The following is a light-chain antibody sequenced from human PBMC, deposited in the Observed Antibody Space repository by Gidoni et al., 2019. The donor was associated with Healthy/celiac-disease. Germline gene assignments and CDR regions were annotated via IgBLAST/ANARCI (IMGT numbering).Light chain of an antibody. CDR3: NSRDSSGNHVV. J-gene: IGLJ2*01. V-gene: IGLV3-19*01. Sequence: SSELTRDPAVSVALGQTVRITCQGDSLRSSYASWYQQKPGQATVLVIYGKNNRPSGIPDLFSGSSSGNTASLTITGAQAEDEADYYCNSRDSSGNHVVFGGGTKLTVL. CDR2: GKN. CDR1: SLRSSY.